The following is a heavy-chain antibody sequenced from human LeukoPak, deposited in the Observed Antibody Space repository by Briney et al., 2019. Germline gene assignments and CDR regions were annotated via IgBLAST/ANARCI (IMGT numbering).Heavy chain of an antibody. CDR1: GYIFTNYA. Sequence: ASVKVSCKASGYIFTNYAMNWVRQAPGQGLEWMGYIKTSTGNPTYAQGFTGRFVFSLDPSASPPYLQINNLKAEDTAVYYCARDQDVMVRGDIWGQGTMVTVSS. D-gene: IGHD3-10*01. CDR2: IKTSTGNP. V-gene: IGHV7-4-1*02. J-gene: IGHJ3*02. CDR3: ARDQDVMVRGDI.